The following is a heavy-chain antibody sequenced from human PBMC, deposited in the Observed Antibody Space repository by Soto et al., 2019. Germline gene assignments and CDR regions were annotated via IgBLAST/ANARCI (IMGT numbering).Heavy chain of an antibody. CDR2: ISGSGGST. J-gene: IGHJ4*02. CDR3: AKRGSGSYYID. V-gene: IGHV3-23*01. D-gene: IGHD1-26*01. Sequence: EVQLLESGGGLVQPGGSLRLSCAASGFTFSSYAMNWVRQAPGKGLEWVSVISGSGGSTYYADSVKGRFTISRDNSKNTLYLQMNSLRAEDTAVYYGAKRGSGSYYIDWGQGTLVTGSS. CDR1: GFTFSSYA.